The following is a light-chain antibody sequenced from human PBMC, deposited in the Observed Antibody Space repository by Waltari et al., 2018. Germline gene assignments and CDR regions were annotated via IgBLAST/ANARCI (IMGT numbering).Light chain of an antibody. J-gene: IGKJ4*01. Sequence: EIVLTQSPGTLSLSPGERATLSCRASQIVSTISVSWYQQKPGQAPRLLIFGASNRATGIPDRFSGSGSGTDFTLTISRLEPEDFAVYYCQQYDGIVLTFGGGTKVEI. V-gene: IGKV3-20*01. CDR2: GAS. CDR3: QQYDGIVLT. CDR1: QIVSTIS.